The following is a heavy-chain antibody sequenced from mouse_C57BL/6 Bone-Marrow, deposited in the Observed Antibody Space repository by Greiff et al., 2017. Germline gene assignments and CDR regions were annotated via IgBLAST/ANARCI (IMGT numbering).Heavy chain of an antibody. CDR1: GYAFSSYW. CDR3: ARCRDYDPFAY. D-gene: IGHD2-4*01. CDR2: IYPGDGDT. Sequence: QVQLKESGAELVKPGASVKISCKASGYAFSSYWMNWVKQRPGKGLEWIGQIYPGDGDTNYNGKFKGKATLTAAKSSRTASMQLSSLTSEYSAVYFCARCRDYDPFAYWGQGTLVTVSA. J-gene: IGHJ3*01. V-gene: IGHV1-80*01.